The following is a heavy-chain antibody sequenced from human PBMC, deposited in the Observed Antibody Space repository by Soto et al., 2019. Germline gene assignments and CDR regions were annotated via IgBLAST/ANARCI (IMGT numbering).Heavy chain of an antibody. J-gene: IGHJ4*02. CDR2: ISYDGNDK. D-gene: IGHD1-26*01. CDR3: AKDQDKGGAAYYFDY. V-gene: IGHV3-30*18. CDR1: GFTFSSYG. Sequence: GGSLRLSCAASGFTFSSYGMHWVRQAPGKGLEWVAVISYDGNDKKHADSVKGRFTISRDNSKNTLYLQMNSLRGEDTATYYCAKDQDKGGAAYYFDYWGQGALVTVSS.